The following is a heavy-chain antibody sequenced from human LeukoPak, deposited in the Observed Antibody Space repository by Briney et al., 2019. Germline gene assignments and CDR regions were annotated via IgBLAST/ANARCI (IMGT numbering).Heavy chain of an antibody. Sequence: GGSLRLSCAASGFTFNKYAMNWVRQAPGKGLEWISSIAGTGGSTYYADSVKGRFTISRDNSENTLYLQMNSLRAEDSAIYYCAKDAAVSSSWSLYFDYWGQGTLVTVSS. CDR3: AKDAAVSSSWSLYFDY. D-gene: IGHD6-13*01. CDR1: GFTFNKYA. CDR2: IAGTGGST. J-gene: IGHJ4*02. V-gene: IGHV3-23*01.